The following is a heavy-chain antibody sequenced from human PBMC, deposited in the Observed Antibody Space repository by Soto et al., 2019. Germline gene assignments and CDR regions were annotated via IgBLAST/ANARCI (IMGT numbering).Heavy chain of an antibody. Sequence: ASVKVSCKASGYTFNGYYMHWVRQAPGQGLEWMGWINPNSGGTNYAQKFQGWVTMTRDTSISTAYMELSRLRSDDTAVYYCARGNRIGSGGLYGMDVWGQGTTVTVSS. J-gene: IGHJ6*02. CDR2: INPNSGGT. D-gene: IGHD2-15*01. V-gene: IGHV1-2*04. CDR1: GYTFNGYY. CDR3: ARGNRIGSGGLYGMDV.